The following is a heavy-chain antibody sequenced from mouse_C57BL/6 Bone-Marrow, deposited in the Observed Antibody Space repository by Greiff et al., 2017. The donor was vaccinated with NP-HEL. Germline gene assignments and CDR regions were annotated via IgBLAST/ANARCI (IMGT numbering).Heavy chain of an antibody. CDR1: GYTFTSYW. D-gene: IGHD2-1*01. Sequence: QVQLKQPGAELVKPGASVKLSCKASGYTFTSYWMHWVKQRPGQGLEWIGMIHPNSGSTNYNEKFKSKATLTVDKSSSTAYMQLSSLTSEDSAVYYCASRGNPPFAYWGQGTLVTVSA. CDR2: IHPNSGST. CDR3: ASRGNPPFAY. V-gene: IGHV1-64*01. J-gene: IGHJ3*01.